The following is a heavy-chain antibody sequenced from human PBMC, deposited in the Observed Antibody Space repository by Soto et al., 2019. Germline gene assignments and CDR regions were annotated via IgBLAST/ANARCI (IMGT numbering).Heavy chain of an antibody. V-gene: IGHV3-21*01. CDR3: ARVIYDILTGYYNVNDY. Sequence: GGSLRLSCAASGFTFSSYSMNWVRQAPGKGLEWVSSISSSSSYIYYADSVKGRFTISRDNAKNSLYLQMNSLRAEDTAVYYCARVIYDILTGYYNVNDYWGQGTLVTVSS. J-gene: IGHJ4*02. D-gene: IGHD3-9*01. CDR1: GFTFSSYS. CDR2: ISSSSSYI.